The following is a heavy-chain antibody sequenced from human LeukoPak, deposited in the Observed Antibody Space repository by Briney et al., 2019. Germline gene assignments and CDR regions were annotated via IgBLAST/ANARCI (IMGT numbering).Heavy chain of an antibody. D-gene: IGHD1-26*01. CDR2: IYYSGST. J-gene: IGHJ6*02. Sequence: SETLSLTCTVSGGSISSSSCYWGWIRQPPGKGLEWIGSIYYSGSTYYNPSLKSRVTISVDTSKNQFSLKLSSVTAADTAVYYCARVGAGYYYYGMDVWGQGTTVTVSS. CDR3: ARVGAGYYYYGMDV. CDR1: GGSISSSSCY. V-gene: IGHV4-39*01.